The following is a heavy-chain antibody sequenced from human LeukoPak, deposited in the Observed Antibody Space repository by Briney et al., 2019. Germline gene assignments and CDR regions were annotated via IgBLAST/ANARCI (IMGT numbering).Heavy chain of an antibody. J-gene: IGHJ4*02. D-gene: IGHD4-11*01. CDR2: IYHSGTS. V-gene: IGHV4-38-2*01. Sequence: ETLSLMCGVSDSIFNIDYEWAWLRPSAGKGLEWMGNIYHSGTSNYNPSLRGRLTLSIDSSKNHFSLRLSPVTAADPAVYYCARMAADNNFPRCIDFWGQGALVTASS. CDR3: ARMAADNNFPRCIDF. CDR1: DSIFNIDYE.